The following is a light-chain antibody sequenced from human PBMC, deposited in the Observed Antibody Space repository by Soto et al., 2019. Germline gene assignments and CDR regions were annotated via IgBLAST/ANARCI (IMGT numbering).Light chain of an antibody. CDR1: QNIYNY. CDR2: STS. Sequence: DIQMTQSPSSLSASVGDRVTLTCRASQNIYNYLNWYQQKPGKAPILLIYSTSILQAGVPARFSGSGSGTDGTDFTLTISSLQPEDFATYYCQETYIVPNTFGQGTKVEI. J-gene: IGKJ2*01. V-gene: IGKV1-39*01. CDR3: QETYIVPNT.